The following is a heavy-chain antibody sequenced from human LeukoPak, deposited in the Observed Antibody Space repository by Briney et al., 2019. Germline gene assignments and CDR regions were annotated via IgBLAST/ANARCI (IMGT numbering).Heavy chain of an antibody. V-gene: IGHV3-23*01. CDR2: IRSNGETT. Sequence: GGSLRLSCAASGFTFSNAWMNWVRQAPGKGLEWVSTIRSNGETTYNADSVKGRFTISRDNSKKTLYLQLNSLRVEDTAIYYCAKGQELDDGVFDSWGQGTLVTVSS. D-gene: IGHD1-1*01. CDR3: AKGQELDDGVFDS. J-gene: IGHJ4*02. CDR1: GFTFSNAW.